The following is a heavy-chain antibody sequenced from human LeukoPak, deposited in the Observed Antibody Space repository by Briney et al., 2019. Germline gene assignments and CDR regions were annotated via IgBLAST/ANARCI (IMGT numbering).Heavy chain of an antibody. CDR2: INHSGST. J-gene: IGHJ4*02. D-gene: IGHD1-26*01. CDR1: GGSISSGGYS. CDR3: ARGLMWELLRFDY. V-gene: IGHV4-34*01. Sequence: PSETLSLTCAVSGGSISSGGYSWSWIRQPPGKGLEWIGEINHSGSTNYNPSLKSRVTISVDTSKNQFSLKLSSVTAADTAVYYCARGLMWELLRFDYWGQGTLVTISS.